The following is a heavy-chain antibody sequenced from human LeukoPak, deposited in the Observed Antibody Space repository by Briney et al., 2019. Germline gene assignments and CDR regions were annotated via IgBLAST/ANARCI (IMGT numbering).Heavy chain of an antibody. CDR2: ISWNSGSI. V-gene: IGHV3-9*01. Sequence: TGRSLRLSCAASGFTFSSYAMSWVRQAPGKGLEWVSGISWNSGSIGYADSVKGRFTISRDNAKSSLYLQMSSLRAEDTAVYYCATDRGWRTSGYYLYYFEYWGQGTLVTFSS. CDR3: ATDRGWRTSGYYLYYFEY. D-gene: IGHD3-3*01. CDR1: GFTFSSYA. J-gene: IGHJ4*02.